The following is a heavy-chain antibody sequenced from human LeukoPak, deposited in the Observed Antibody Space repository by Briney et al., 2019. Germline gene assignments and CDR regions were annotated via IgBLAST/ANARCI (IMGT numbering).Heavy chain of an antibody. CDR1: GFTFSSHW. D-gene: IGHD3-22*01. CDR3: AREGVGYYDL. CDR2: INRDGSST. Sequence: GGSLRLSCAASGFTFSSHWMHWVRQVPGKGLVWVSRINRDGSSTNYADAVKGRFTISRDNAKNTLYLQMNSLRAEDTAVYHCAREGVGYYDLWGQGTLVTVSS. V-gene: IGHV3-74*01. J-gene: IGHJ4*02.